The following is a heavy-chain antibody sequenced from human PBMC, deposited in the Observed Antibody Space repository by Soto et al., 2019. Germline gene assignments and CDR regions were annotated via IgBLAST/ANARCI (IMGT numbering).Heavy chain of an antibody. CDR2: IIPIFGTA. V-gene: IGHV1-69*01. Sequence: QVQLVQSGAEVKKPGSSVKVSCKASGGTFSSYAISWVRQAPGQGLEWMGGIIPIFGTANYAQKFQGRVTITADESTSTAYTALSSLRSEDTAVYYCARRNADYYDSSPTPDAFDIWGQGTMVTVSS. J-gene: IGHJ3*02. CDR1: GGTFSSYA. D-gene: IGHD3-22*01. CDR3: ARRNADYYDSSPTPDAFDI.